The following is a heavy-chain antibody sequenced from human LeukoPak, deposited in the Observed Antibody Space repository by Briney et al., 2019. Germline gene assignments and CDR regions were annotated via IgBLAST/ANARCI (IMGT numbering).Heavy chain of an antibody. CDR1: GYTFTGYY. Sequence: ASVKVSCKASGYTFTGYYMHWVRQAPGQALEWMGWINPNSGGTNYAQKFQGRVTMTRDTSISTAYMELSRLRSDDTAVYYCAREDDFWSGTVDYWGQGTLVTVSS. CDR2: INPNSGGT. V-gene: IGHV1-2*02. CDR3: AREDDFWSGTVDY. J-gene: IGHJ4*02. D-gene: IGHD3-3*01.